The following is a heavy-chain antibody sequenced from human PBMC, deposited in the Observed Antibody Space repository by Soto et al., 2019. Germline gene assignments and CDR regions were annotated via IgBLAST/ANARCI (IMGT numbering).Heavy chain of an antibody. CDR2: INHSGST. J-gene: IGHJ4*02. V-gene: IGHV4-34*01. D-gene: IGHD3-22*01. CDR1: GGSFSGYY. Sequence: SETLSLTCAVYGGSFSGYYWSWIRQPPGKGLEWIGEINHSGSTNYDPSLRSRVTISVDTSKNQFSLKLSSVTAADTAVYYCARGAVYYYDSSGYYRYWGQGTLVTVSS. CDR3: ARGAVYYYDSSGYYRY.